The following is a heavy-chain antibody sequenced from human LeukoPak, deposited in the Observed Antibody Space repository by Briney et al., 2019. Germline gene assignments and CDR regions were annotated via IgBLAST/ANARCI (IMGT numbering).Heavy chain of an antibody. CDR2: INSDGSRT. CDR1: GFTFSSFW. J-gene: IGHJ4*02. D-gene: IGHD5-12*01. V-gene: IGHV3-74*01. CDR3: ARDTSGYANFDY. Sequence: GGSLRLSCAASGFTFSSFWMHWVRQAPGKGVVWVSRINSDGSRTSYADSMKGRFTISRDNAKNTLYLQMNSLRAEDTAVYYCARDTSGYANFDYWGQGTLVTVSS.